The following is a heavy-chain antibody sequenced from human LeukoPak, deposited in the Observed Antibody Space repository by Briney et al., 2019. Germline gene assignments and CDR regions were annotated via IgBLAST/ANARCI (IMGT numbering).Heavy chain of an antibody. CDR3: AKVGGSGSYHRNYYGMDV. CDR2: IRYDGSNK. V-gene: IGHV3-30*02. Sequence: GGSLRLSCAASGFTFSSYGMHWVRQAPGKGPEWVAFIRYDGSNKYYADSVKGRFTISRDNSKNTLYLQMNSLRAEDTAVYYCAKVGGSGSYHRNYYGMDVWGQGTTVTVSS. D-gene: IGHD3-10*01. CDR1: GFTFSSYG. J-gene: IGHJ6*02.